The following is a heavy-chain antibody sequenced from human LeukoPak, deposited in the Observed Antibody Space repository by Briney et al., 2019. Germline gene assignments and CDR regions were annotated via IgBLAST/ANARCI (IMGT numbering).Heavy chain of an antibody. CDR2: IKHDGSEE. J-gene: IGHJ4*02. CDR1: GFTFNIFW. V-gene: IGHV3-7*04. D-gene: IGHD7-27*01. Sequence: QPGGSLRLSCAASGFTFNIFWMSWVRQAPGKGLEWVANIKHDGSEEYHGDSVRGRFTISRDNAKNSLILQMNYLRGEDTAVYYCARALGNSTGDYWGQGTLVTVSS. CDR3: ARALGNSTGDY.